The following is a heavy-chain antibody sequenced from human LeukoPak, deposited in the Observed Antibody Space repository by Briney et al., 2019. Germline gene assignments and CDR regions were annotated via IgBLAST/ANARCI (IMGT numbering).Heavy chain of an antibody. V-gene: IGHV4-34*01. Sequence: SQTLSLTCGVYGGSFSGYYWSWIRQPPGKGLEWIGEVSQTGSGRTNYNPSLKSRVTISADASKNQFSLKLSSVTAADTAVYYCAVAPSSWGDAFDIWGQGTMVTVSS. CDR2: VSQTGSGRT. J-gene: IGHJ3*02. D-gene: IGHD6-13*01. CDR3: AVAPSSWGDAFDI. CDR1: GGSFSGYY.